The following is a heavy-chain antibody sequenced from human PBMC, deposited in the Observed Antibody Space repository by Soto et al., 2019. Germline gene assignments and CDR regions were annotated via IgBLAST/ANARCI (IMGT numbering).Heavy chain of an antibody. V-gene: IGHV4-4*02. D-gene: IGHD1-20*01. Sequence: QVQLQEWGPGLVKPSGTLSLTCAVSGDSITSSAWWSCVRQAPGKGLECIGEIHLGGTTNYNPSLRSRVTISVDKSKNQFALILNSVTAADTAIYYCARGDNWRLDLWGQGTLVTVSS. CDR2: IHLGGTT. J-gene: IGHJ5*02. CDR1: GDSITSSAW. CDR3: ARGDNWRLDL.